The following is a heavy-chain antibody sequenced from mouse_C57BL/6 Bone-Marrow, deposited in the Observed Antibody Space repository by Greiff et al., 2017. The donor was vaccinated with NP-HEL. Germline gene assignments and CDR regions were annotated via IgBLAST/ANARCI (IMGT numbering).Heavy chain of an antibody. J-gene: IGHJ3*01. CDR1: GYTFTSYW. D-gene: IGHD2-3*01. CDR3: ARGDGYPFAY. Sequence: VQLQQPGAELVKPGASVKMSCKASGYTFTSYWITWVKQRPGQGLEWIGDIYPGSGSTTTNEKFKSKATLTVDTSSSTAYLQLSSLTAEDSAVYYCARGDGYPFAYWGQGTLVTVSA. V-gene: IGHV1-55*01. CDR2: IYPGSGST.